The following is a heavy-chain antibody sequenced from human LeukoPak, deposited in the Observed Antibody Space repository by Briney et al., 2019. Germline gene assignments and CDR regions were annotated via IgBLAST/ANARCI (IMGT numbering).Heavy chain of an antibody. CDR1: GFTFDDYA. CDR3: AKDGANYDILTGYRGFDY. V-gene: IGHV3-9*01. D-gene: IGHD3-9*01. Sequence: GGSLRLSCAASGFTFDDYAMHWVRQAPGKGLEWVSGISWNSGNIGYADSVKGRFTISRDNAKNSLYLQMNSLRAEDTALYYCAKDGANYDILTGYRGFDYWGQGTLVTVSS. J-gene: IGHJ4*02. CDR2: ISWNSGNI.